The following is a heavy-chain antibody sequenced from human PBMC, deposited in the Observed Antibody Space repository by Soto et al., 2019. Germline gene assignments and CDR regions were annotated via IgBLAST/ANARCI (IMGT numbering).Heavy chain of an antibody. D-gene: IGHD6-13*01. CDR1: GGSISSYY. Sequence: QVQLQESGPGLVKPSETLSLTCTVSGGSISSYYWSWIRQPPGKGLEWIGYIYYSGSTNYNPSLKXLVYIXXDPSKNQFSLKLSSVTAADTAVYYCAGGAGTSFDYWGQGTLVTVSS. CDR3: AGGAGTSFDY. CDR2: IYYSGST. V-gene: IGHV4-59*01. J-gene: IGHJ4*02.